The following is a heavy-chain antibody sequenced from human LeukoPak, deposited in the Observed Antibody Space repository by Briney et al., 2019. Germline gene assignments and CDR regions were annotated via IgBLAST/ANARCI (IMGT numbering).Heavy chain of an antibody. V-gene: IGHV1-18*01. CDR3: ARVSTPGWLRFGDPPDNWFDP. CDR2: ISAYNGNT. Sequence: GASVKVSCKASGYTFTSYGISWVRQAPGQGLEWMGWISAYNGNTNYAQKLQGRVTMTTDTSTSTAYMELRSLRSDDTAVYYCARVSTPGWLRFGDPPDNWFDPWGQGTLVTVSS. CDR1: GYTFTSYG. D-gene: IGHD5-12*01. J-gene: IGHJ5*02.